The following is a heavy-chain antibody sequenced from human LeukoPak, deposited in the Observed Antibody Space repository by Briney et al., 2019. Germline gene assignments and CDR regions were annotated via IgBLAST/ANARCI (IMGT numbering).Heavy chain of an antibody. J-gene: IGHJ4*02. D-gene: IGHD3-22*01. CDR1: GGSISSSSYY. CDR3: ARRYSSGYYYSDY. V-gene: IGHV4-39*07. Sequence: KPSETLSLTCTVSGGSISSSSYYWGWIRQPPGKGLEWIGSIYYSGSTYYNPSLKSRVTISVDTSKNQFSLKLSSVTAADTAVYYCARRYSSGYYYSDYWGQGTLVTVSS. CDR2: IYYSGST.